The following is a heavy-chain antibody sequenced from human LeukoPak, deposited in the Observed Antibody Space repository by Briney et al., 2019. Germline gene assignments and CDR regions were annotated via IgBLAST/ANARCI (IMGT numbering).Heavy chain of an antibody. CDR2: INEDGSEK. CDR1: GFPGSINS. V-gene: IGHV3-7*01. CDR3: ARSLRGPDC. Sequence: QAGGSLRLSCTVSGFPGSINSMSWVRQAPGKGLEWVANINEDGSEKDYVDSVKGRFTVSRENAKNSLYLQMNSLRVEDTAVYYCARSLRGPDCWGQGTLVTVSS. J-gene: IGHJ4*02.